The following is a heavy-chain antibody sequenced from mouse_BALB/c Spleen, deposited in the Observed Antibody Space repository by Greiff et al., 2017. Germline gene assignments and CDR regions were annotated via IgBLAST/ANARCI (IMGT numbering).Heavy chain of an antibody. D-gene: IGHD2-1*01. CDR1: GFTFSSFG. CDR2: ISSGSSTI. V-gene: IGHV5-17*02. CDR3: ARNYGNYLYYFDY. Sequence: EVQRVESGGGLVQPGGSRKLSCAASGFTFSSFGMHWVRQAPEKGLEWVAYISSGSSTIYYADTVKGRFTISRDNPKNTLFLQMTSLRSEDTAMYYCARNYGNYLYYFDYWGQGTTLTVSS. J-gene: IGHJ2*01.